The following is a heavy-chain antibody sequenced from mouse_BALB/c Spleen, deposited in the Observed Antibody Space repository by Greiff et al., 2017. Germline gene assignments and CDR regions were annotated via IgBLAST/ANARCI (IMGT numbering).Heavy chain of an antibody. CDR2: ISSGSSTI. D-gene: IGHD1-1*01. J-gene: IGHJ4*01. V-gene: IGHV5-17*02. CDR1: GFTFSSFG. CDR3: ESSGYGSSPGAMDY. Sequence: EVQGVESGGGLVQPGGSRKLSCAASGFTFSSFGMHWVRQAPEKGLEWVAYISSGSSTIYYADTVKGRFTISRDNPKNTLFMQMTSLRSEDTAMYYCESSGYGSSPGAMDYWGQGTSVTVSS.